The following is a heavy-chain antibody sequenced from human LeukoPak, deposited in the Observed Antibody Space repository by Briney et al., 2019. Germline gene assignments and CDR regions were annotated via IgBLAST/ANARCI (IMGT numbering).Heavy chain of an antibody. Sequence: GGSLRLSCAASGFTFSSYSMNWVRQAPGEGLEWVSYISSSSSTIYYADSVKGRFTISRDNAKNSLYLQMNSLRDEDTAVYYCARDQTPHYYDSSGYYRNDAFDIWGQGTMVTVSS. V-gene: IGHV3-48*02. CDR1: GFTFSSYS. D-gene: IGHD3-22*01. J-gene: IGHJ3*02. CDR3: ARDQTPHYYDSSGYYRNDAFDI. CDR2: ISSSSSTI.